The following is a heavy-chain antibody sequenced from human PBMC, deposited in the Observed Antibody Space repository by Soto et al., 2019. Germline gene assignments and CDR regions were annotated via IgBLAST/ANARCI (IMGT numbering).Heavy chain of an antibody. Sequence: GASVKVSSRPSGYNFTNFDSNWVQQAPGRGLVWMVWMDPSSGETGSAQNFQGIVTMTRDISTRTFFMQLTSLRSEDTAIYYCARLAEYCNGIKCYSNFDVWARGTQVTVSS. CDR1: GYNFTNFD. CDR2: MDPSSGET. D-gene: IGHD2-15*01. CDR3: ARLAEYCNGIKCYSNFDV. V-gene: IGHV1-8*01. J-gene: IGHJ4*01.